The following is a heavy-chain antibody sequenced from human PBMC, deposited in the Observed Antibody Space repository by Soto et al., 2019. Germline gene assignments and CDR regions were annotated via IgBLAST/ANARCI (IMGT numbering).Heavy chain of an antibody. CDR3: ARLHLTYYSDY. CDR1: GDSVSSRNCY. Sequence: SETLSLTCTVSGDSVSSRNCYWSWIRLPPGKGLEWIGYLYYSGITNYNPSLKSRVTISADTSKNQFSLKLSSVTAADTAVYYCARLHLTYYSDYWGQGTLVTVS. D-gene: IGHD3-16*01. CDR2: LYYSGIT. J-gene: IGHJ4*02. V-gene: IGHV4-61*01.